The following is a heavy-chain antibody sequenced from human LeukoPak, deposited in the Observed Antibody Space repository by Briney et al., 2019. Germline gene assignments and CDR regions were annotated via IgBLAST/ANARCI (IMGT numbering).Heavy chain of an antibody. D-gene: IGHD3-10*01. J-gene: IGHJ6*03. CDR2: INTDGSSG. CDR1: GFSFSIYW. V-gene: IGHV3-74*01. CDR3: AREKDTSGYYYYMDV. Sequence: PGGSLRLSCAASGFSFSIYWMHWVRQAPGKGLVWVSRINTDGSSGNYADPVKGRFTISRDNAKNTLYLQLNSLRAEDKAVYYCAREKDTSGYYYYMDVWGKGTTVTVSS.